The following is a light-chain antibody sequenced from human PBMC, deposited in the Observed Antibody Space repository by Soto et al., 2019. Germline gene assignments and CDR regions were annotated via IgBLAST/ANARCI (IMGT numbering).Light chain of an antibody. J-gene: IGLJ2*01. CDR1: SSDIGGYNY. Sequence: QSALTQPASVSGSPGQSITISCTGTSSDIGGYNYVSWYQQLPGKAPKLMIYDVSERPSGFSNRFSGSKSGNTASLTISGLQAGDEDYYYCSSYTSGSSHVLFGGGTKVTVL. CDR3: SSYTSGSSHVL. V-gene: IGLV2-14*03. CDR2: DVS.